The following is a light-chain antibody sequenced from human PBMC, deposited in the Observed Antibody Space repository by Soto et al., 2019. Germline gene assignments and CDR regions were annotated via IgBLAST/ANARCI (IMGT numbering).Light chain of an antibody. J-gene: IGKJ2*01. CDR3: PQYNKWPYT. CDR2: DAS. V-gene: IGKV3D-15*01. Sequence: EIVMTQSPGTLSVSPGERATLSCRASQSVSSNLAWYQQKPGQAPRFLIFDASTRATGIPARFSGSGSGTEFTLTISSLQSEDFAVYCCPQYNKWPYTFGQGTKLEIK. CDR1: QSVSSN.